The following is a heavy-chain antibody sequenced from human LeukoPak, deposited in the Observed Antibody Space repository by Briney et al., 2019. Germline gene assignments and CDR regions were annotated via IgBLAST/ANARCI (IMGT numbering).Heavy chain of an antibody. V-gene: IGHV3-48*02. CDR1: GFTFSSYS. CDR3: ARDPPGGVFDY. CDR2: ISSSSTI. J-gene: IGHJ4*02. D-gene: IGHD3-10*01. Sequence: GGSLRLSCAASGFTFSSYSMNWVRQAPGKGLEWVSYISSSSTIYYADSVKGRFTISRDNAKNSLYLQMNSLRDEDTAVYYCARDPPGGVFDYWGQGTLVTVSS.